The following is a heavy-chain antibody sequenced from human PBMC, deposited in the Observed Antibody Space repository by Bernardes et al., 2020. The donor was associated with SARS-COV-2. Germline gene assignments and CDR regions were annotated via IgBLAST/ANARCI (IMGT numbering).Heavy chain of an antibody. V-gene: IGHV3-53*01. Sequence: GGSLRLSCVASGFSVGSHFMTWVRQAPGKGLEWVSVIYIGGTTYYASSVQGRFTISRDISENTVYPQMNSPRVEDTAVYYCARPKYNWNDGDAYDIWGQGTRVTVSS. CDR2: IYIGGTT. D-gene: IGHD1-1*01. CDR3: ARPKYNWNDGDAYDI. CDR1: GFSVGSHF. J-gene: IGHJ3*02.